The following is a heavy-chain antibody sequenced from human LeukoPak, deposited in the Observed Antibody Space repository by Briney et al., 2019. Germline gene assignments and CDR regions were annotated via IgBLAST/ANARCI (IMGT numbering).Heavy chain of an antibody. D-gene: IGHD6-6*01. V-gene: IGHV3-20*04. Sequence: GGSLRLSCAASGFTFSGSAMHWVRQASGKGLEWVSDINWNGGSTDYADSVKGRFTISRDNVKNSLYLQMNSLRAEDTALYYCARGRIAARPHYFDYWGQGTLVTVSS. CDR1: GFTFSGSA. CDR3: ARGRIAARPHYFDY. J-gene: IGHJ4*02. CDR2: INWNGGST.